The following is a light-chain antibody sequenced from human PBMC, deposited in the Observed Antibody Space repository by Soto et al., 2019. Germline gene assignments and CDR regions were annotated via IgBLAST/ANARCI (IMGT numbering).Light chain of an antibody. CDR3: QQYNKWPLT. Sequence: EIVVTQSPATLSVSPGQRASLSCRASQSVSSYLAWYQQKPGQAPRLLIYSASSRATGVPTRFSGSGSGADYTLTISRLEPEDSAIYHCQQYNKWPLTFGGGTKVDNK. CDR1: QSVSSY. J-gene: IGKJ4*01. CDR2: SAS. V-gene: IGKV3D-15*01.